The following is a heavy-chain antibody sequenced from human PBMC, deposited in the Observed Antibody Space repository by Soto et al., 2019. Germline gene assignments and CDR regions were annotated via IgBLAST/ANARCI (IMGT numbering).Heavy chain of an antibody. CDR1: GYTFTSYA. CDR2: INAGNGNT. J-gene: IGHJ4*02. D-gene: IGHD3-16*02. Sequence: GASVKVSCKASGYTFTSYAMHWVRQAPGQRLEWMGWINAGNGNTKYSQKFQGRVTITRDTSASTAYMELSSLRSEDTAVYYCARAAPTYIWGSYRYRGHFDYWGQGTLVTVSS. V-gene: IGHV1-3*01. CDR3: ARAAPTYIWGSYRYRGHFDY.